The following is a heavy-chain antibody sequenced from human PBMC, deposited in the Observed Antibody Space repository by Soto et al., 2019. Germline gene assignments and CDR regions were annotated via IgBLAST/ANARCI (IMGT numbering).Heavy chain of an antibody. V-gene: IGHV3-30-3*01. CDR2: ISYDGSNK. CDR3: ARDKSGIAVAGGMDV. CDR1: GFTFSSYA. D-gene: IGHD6-19*01. J-gene: IGHJ6*02. Sequence: GGSLRLSCAASGFTFSSYAMHWVRQAPGKGLEWVAVISYDGSNKYYADSVKGRFTISRDNSKNTLYLQMNSLRAEDTAVYYCARDKSGIAVAGGMDVWGQGTTVTVSS.